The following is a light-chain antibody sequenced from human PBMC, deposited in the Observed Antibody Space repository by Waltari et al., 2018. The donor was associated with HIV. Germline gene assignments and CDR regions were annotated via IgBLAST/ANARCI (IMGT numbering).Light chain of an antibody. Sequence: QSALTQPPSVSAAPGQKVTISCSGSASNIGTFYVSWYQQFPGTPPKLIIFDNVQQHSGVPDRFSASSAGTSATLDITGLQTGDEADYYCGTWDASLNLAGVFGGGTRLTVL. CDR2: DNV. CDR3: GTWDASLNLAGV. CDR1: ASNIGTFY. J-gene: IGLJ3*02. V-gene: IGLV1-51*01.